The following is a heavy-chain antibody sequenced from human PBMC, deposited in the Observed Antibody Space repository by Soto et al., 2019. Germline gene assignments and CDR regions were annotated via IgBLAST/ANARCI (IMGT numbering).Heavy chain of an antibody. CDR3: ARDRSRALYCSGGSCYQYYFDY. D-gene: IGHD2-15*01. J-gene: IGHJ4*02. V-gene: IGHV1-2*04. Sequence: GASVKVSCKASGYTFTGYYMHWVRQAPGQGLEWMGWTNPNSGGTNYAQKFQGWVTMTRDTSISTAYMELSRLRSDDTAVYYCARDRSRALYCSGGSCYQYYFDYWGQGTLVTVSS. CDR2: TNPNSGGT. CDR1: GYTFTGYY.